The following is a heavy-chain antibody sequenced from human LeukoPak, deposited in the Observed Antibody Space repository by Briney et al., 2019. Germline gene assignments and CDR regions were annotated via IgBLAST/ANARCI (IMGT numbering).Heavy chain of an antibody. V-gene: IGHV1-69*05. D-gene: IGHD3-22*01. CDR2: IIPIFGTA. CDR1: GGTFSSYA. Sequence: SVKVSCKASGGTFSSYAISWVRQAPGQGLEWMGGIIPIFGTANYAQKFQGRVTITTDESTSTAYMELSSLRSEDTAVYYCARQHYYDSSGYYYEVAGYYFDYWGQGTLVTVSS. CDR3: ARQHYYDSSGYYYEVAGYYFDY. J-gene: IGHJ4*02.